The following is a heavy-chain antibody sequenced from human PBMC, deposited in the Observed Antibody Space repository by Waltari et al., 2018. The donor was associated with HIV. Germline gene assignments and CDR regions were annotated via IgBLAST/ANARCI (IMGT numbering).Heavy chain of an antibody. CDR1: GGSISSFH. Sequence: QVHLQESGPGLVKPSETLSLTCTVSGGSISSFHYSWIRQPPGQGLEWIGYVYYTGNPGPTPTVKIRVPMSVDTPKNQFSLRLSSLTAAATAVFYCAKWAGGGFYWDGMDVWGQGTTVTVSS. V-gene: IGHV4-59*01. D-gene: IGHD2-15*01. J-gene: IGHJ6*02. CDR3: AKWAGGGFYWDGMDV. CDR2: VYYTGNP.